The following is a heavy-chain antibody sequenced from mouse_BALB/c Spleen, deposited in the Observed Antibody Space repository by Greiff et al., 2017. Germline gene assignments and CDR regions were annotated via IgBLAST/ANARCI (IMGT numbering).Heavy chain of an antibody. J-gene: IGHJ4*01. D-gene: IGHD2-12*01. CDR3: ARVLRRTSYYAMDY. Sequence: VQLKESGGGLVQPGGSRKLSCAASGFTFSSFGMHWVRQAPEKGLEWVAYISSGSSTIYYADTVKGRFTISRDNPKNTLFLQMTSLRSEDTAMYYCARVLRRTSYYAMDYWGQGTSVTVSS. CDR2: ISSGSSTI. CDR1: GFTFSSFG. V-gene: IGHV5-17*02.